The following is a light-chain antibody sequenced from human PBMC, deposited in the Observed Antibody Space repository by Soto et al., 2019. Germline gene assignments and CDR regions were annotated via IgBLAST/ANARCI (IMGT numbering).Light chain of an antibody. CDR2: DAS. J-gene: IGKJ1*01. V-gene: IGKV3-11*01. CDR3: QQRSNWPVP. CDR1: QSVGSY. Sequence: EIVLTQSPATLSLSPGERATLSCRASQSVGSYLAWYQQKPGQTPRLLIYDASNRATDIPAKFSGSGSGTDFTLTISSLEPEDFAVYYCQQRSNWPVPFGQGTKVDIK.